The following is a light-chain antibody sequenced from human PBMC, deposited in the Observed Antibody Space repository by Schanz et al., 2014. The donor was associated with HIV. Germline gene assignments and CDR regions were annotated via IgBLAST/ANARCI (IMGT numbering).Light chain of an antibody. J-gene: IGLJ2*01. V-gene: IGLV2-11*01. CDR1: GSGFGGHDY. CDR2: DIN. CDR3: ASHAGGSTSEVV. Sequence: QSALTQPRSVSGSPGQSVSISCTGSGSGFGGHDYVSSYQHPPGKAPKLIIYDINQRPSGVPDRFSGSRSGSTASLTISGLLDDDEADYYCASHAGGSTSEVVFGGWTKLTVL.